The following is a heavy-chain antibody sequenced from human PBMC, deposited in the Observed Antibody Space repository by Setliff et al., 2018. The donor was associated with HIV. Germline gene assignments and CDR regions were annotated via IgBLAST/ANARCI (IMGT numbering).Heavy chain of an antibody. Sequence: SETLSLTCTISGGSIINTTYYWGWTRQPPGKGLEWIGSAYYSGSTYSNPSLESRVITSVDTSKNQFSLKLTSLTAADSAVYYCASLNRETWVCDYWGQGTLVTVS. CDR1: GGSIINTTYY. D-gene: IGHD7-27*01. CDR2: AYYSGST. CDR3: ASLNRETWVCDY. J-gene: IGHJ4*02. V-gene: IGHV4-39*07.